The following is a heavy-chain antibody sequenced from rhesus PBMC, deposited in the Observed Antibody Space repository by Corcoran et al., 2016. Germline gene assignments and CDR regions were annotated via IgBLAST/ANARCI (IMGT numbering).Heavy chain of an antibody. CDR3: ARAGQWVQGFDY. V-gene: IGHV4-106*01. D-gene: IGHD5-24*01. J-gene: IGHJ4*01. CDR1: GGSISDDYY. CDR2: IYGSGGGT. Sequence: QVQLQESGPGLVKPSETLSLTCAVSGGSISDDYYWSWIRQPPGKGLEWIGYIYGSGGGTNYNPSLKKRVTISIDTSKNQFSLKLSSVTAADTAVYYCARAGQWVQGFDYWGQGVLVTVSS.